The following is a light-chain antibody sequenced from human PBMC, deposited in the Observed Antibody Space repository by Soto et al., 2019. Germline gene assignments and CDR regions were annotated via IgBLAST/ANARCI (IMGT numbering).Light chain of an antibody. CDR2: ATS. CDR3: QQYGNSPLT. V-gene: IGKV3-20*01. J-gene: IGKJ1*01. Sequence: EIVLTQSPGTLCLSPGERATLSCRASQSVSSTFLAWYQQKPGQAPRLLIYATSSRATGIPDRFSGSGSGTDFTLTISRLEPEDFAVYYCQQYGNSPLTFGQGTKVDIK. CDR1: QSVSSTF.